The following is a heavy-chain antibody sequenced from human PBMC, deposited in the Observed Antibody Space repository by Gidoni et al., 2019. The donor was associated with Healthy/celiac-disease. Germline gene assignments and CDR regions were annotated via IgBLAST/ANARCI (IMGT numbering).Heavy chain of an antibody. J-gene: IGHJ4*02. CDR1: GGSFSGYF. D-gene: IGHD1-1*01. CDR2: INHSGST. CDR3: VRDDDGLPDS. Sequence: QVQLQEWGAGLLKTSETLSLTCAVYGGSFSGYFWTWVRQPPGKGLEWVGEINHSGSTNYNPSLKSRVTMSIDTSKNQFSLKLTSVTAADTAMYYCVRDDDGLPDSWGQGTLVTVSS. V-gene: IGHV4-34*01.